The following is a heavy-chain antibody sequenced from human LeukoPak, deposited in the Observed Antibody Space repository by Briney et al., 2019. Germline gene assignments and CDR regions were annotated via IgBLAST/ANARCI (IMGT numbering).Heavy chain of an antibody. J-gene: IGHJ5*02. D-gene: IGHD3-10*01. Sequence: PGGSLRLSCAASGFTFSSYDMSWVRQAPGKGLEWVSGVSGSGGATNYADSVKGRFTISRDNSENTLYLQMNSLRAEDTAIYYCASRAGYSYGSWGQGTLVTVSS. CDR3: ASRAGYSYGS. CDR2: VSGSGGAT. CDR1: GFTFSSYD. V-gene: IGHV3-23*01.